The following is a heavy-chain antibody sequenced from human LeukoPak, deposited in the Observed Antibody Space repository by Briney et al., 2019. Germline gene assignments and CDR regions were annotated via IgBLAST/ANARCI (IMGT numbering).Heavy chain of an antibody. CDR2: MNPNSANT. Sequence: ASVKVSCKASGYTFTSYDIHWVRQAPGQGLVWMGWMNPNSANTGYAQKFQGRVTMTRDTSISTAYMELSSLRSEDTAVYYCARDTRNWFDSWGQGTLVTVSS. D-gene: IGHD1-26*01. J-gene: IGHJ5*01. CDR3: ARDTRNWFDS. V-gene: IGHV1-8*01. CDR1: GYTFTSYD.